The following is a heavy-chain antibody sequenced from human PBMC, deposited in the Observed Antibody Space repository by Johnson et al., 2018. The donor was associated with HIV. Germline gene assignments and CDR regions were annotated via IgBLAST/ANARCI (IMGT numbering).Heavy chain of an antibody. Sequence: VQLVESGGGLVKPGGSLRLSCAASGFTFSNAWMSWVRQAPGKGLEWVGRIKSKTDGGTADHAAPVKGRLTIPRDDSKSTLYLQMNSLKIEDTAVYYCTTSYSSSWRTKNAFDIWGQGTMVTVSS. CDR1: GFTFSNAW. CDR3: TTSYSSSWRTKNAFDI. V-gene: IGHV3-15*01. CDR2: IKSKTDGGTA. J-gene: IGHJ3*02. D-gene: IGHD6-13*01.